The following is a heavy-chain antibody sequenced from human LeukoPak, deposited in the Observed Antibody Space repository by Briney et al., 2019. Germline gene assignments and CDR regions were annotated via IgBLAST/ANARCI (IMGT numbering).Heavy chain of an antibody. D-gene: IGHD6-13*01. V-gene: IGHV3-30-3*01. CDR3: ARDLGVAAYYYYYGMDV. J-gene: IGHJ6*02. Sequence: GRSLRLSCAASGFTFSSYAMHWVRQAPGKGLERVAVISYDGSNKYYADSVKGRFTISRDNSKNTLYLQMNSLRAEDTAVYYCARDLGVAAYYYYYGMDVWGQGTTVTVSS. CDR2: ISYDGSNK. CDR1: GFTFSSYA.